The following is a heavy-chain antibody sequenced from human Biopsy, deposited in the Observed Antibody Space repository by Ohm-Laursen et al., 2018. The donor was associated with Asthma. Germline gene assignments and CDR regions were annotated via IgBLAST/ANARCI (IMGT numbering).Heavy chain of an antibody. V-gene: IGHV4-31*03. D-gene: IGHD3-22*01. CDR1: YGSVTSGGYY. J-gene: IGHJ4*02. Sequence: TLSLTCSVSYGSVTSGGYYWTWIRQHPGKGLEWIGFIYYSGSTYYNPSPKSRVSISIDTSKNRFSLKLSSVTAADTAVYYCARAQDYYDSRGYYRSFDYWGQGTLVTVSS. CDR2: IYYSGST. CDR3: ARAQDYYDSRGYYRSFDY.